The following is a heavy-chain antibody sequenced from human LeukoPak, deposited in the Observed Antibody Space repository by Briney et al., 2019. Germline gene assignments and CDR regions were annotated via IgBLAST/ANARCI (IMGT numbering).Heavy chain of an antibody. CDR3: AKDQLIVVVITVFDY. Sequence: SETLSLTCTVSGGSISSYYWSWIRQPPGKGLEWIGYIYYSGSTNYNPSLKSRVTISVDTSKNQFSLKLSSVTAADTAVYYCAKDQLIVVVITVFDYWGQGTLVTVSS. D-gene: IGHD3-22*01. CDR1: GGSISSYY. V-gene: IGHV4-59*01. J-gene: IGHJ4*02. CDR2: IYYSGST.